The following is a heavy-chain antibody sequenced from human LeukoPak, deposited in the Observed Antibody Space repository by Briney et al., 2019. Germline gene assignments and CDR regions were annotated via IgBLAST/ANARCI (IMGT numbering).Heavy chain of an antibody. Sequence: ASVKVSCKASGCTFTSYYMHWVRQAPGQGLEWMGIINPSGGSTSYAQKFQGRVTMARDTSTSTVYMELSSLRSEDTAVYYCARDPMTTVKASGNWFDPWGQGTLVTVSS. CDR1: GCTFTSYY. CDR3: ARDPMTTVKASGNWFDP. D-gene: IGHD4-17*01. J-gene: IGHJ5*02. V-gene: IGHV1-46*01. CDR2: INPSGGST.